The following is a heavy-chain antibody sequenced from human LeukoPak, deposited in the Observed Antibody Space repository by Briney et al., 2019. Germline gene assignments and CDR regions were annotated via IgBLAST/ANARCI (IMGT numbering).Heavy chain of an antibody. Sequence: ASETLSLTCAVYGGSFSDYYWSWIRQPPGKGLEWIGEISHSGSTNYNPSLKSRVTISVDTSKNQFSLNLRSVTAADTAVYYCARQTGSGLFTLPGGQGTLVTVSS. CDR2: ISHSGST. CDR1: GGSFSDYY. CDR3: ARQTGSGLFTLP. D-gene: IGHD3-10*01. V-gene: IGHV4-34*01. J-gene: IGHJ4*02.